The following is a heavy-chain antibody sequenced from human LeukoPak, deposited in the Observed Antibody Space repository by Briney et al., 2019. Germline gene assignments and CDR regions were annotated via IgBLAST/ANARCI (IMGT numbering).Heavy chain of an antibody. CDR1: GFTFSSYA. V-gene: IGHV3-23*01. CDR2: ISGSGGST. CDR3: ARDIVSDCGGDCSLRAY. D-gene: IGHD2-21*02. J-gene: IGHJ4*02. Sequence: GGSLRLSCAASGFTFSSYAMSWVRQAPGKGLEWVSAISGSGGSTYYADSVKGRFTISRDNSRNTLYLQMNSLRAEDTAVYYCARDIVSDCGGDCSLRAYWGQGTLVTVSS.